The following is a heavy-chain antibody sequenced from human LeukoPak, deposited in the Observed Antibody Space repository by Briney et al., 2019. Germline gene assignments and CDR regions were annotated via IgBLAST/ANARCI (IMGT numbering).Heavy chain of an antibody. Sequence: ASVKVSCKASGYTFTGYYMHWVRQAPGQGLEWMGWINPNSGGTNYAQKFQGWVTMTRDTSISTAYMELSRLRSDDTAVYYCARDKDTPIGYCSGGSCYYYYYGMDVWGQGTTVTVSS. CDR3: ARDKDTPIGYCSGGSCYYYYYGMDV. V-gene: IGHV1-2*04. J-gene: IGHJ6*02. D-gene: IGHD2-15*01. CDR1: GYTFTGYY. CDR2: INPNSGGT.